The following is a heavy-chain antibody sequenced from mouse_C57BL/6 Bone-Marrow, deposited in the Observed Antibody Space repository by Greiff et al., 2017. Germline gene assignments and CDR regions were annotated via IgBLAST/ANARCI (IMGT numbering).Heavy chain of an antibody. D-gene: IGHD2-4*01. CDR3: TTDYDYDGHFG. Sequence: EVQRVESGAELVRPGASVKLSCTASGFNIKDDYMHWVKQRPEQGLEWIGWIDPENGDTEYASKFQGKATITADTSSNTAYLQLSSLTSEDTAVYYCTTDYDYDGHFGRGQGTLVTVSA. J-gene: IGHJ3*01. CDR2: IDPENGDT. V-gene: IGHV14-4*01. CDR1: GFNIKDDY.